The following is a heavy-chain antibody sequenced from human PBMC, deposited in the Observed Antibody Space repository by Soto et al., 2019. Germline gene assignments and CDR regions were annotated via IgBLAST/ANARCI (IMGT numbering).Heavy chain of an antibody. CDR2: ISGSGGST. V-gene: IGHV3-23*01. Sequence: EVQLLESGGGLVQPGGSLRLSCAASGFTFSSYAMSWVRQAPGKGLEWVSAISGSGGSTYYADSVKGRFTISRDNSKNTLYLQMNSLGAEDTAVYYCVGALLLWFGDNPPYWGQGTLVTVSS. J-gene: IGHJ4*02. D-gene: IGHD3-10*01. CDR3: VGALLLWFGDNPPY. CDR1: GFTFSSYA.